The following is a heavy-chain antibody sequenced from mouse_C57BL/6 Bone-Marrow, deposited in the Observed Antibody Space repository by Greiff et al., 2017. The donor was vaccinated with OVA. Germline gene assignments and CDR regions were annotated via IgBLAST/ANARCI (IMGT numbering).Heavy chain of an antibody. CDR1: GYTFTDYY. CDR2: INPNNGGT. J-gene: IGHJ2*01. V-gene: IGHV1-26*01. D-gene: IGHD2-14*01. CDR3: ARIKGTLYFDY. Sequence: VQLQQSGPELVKPGASVKISCKASGYTFTDYYMNWVKQSHGKSLEWIGAINPNNGGTSYNQKFKGKATLTVDKSSSTAYMELRSLTSEDSAVYYCARIKGTLYFDYWGQGTTLTVSS.